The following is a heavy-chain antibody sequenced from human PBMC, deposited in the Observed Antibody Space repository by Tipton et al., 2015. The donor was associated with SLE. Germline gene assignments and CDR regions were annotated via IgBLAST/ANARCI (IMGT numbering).Heavy chain of an antibody. CDR2: INPSGGST. V-gene: IGHV1-46*01. Sequence: QSGAEVKKPGASVKVSCKASGYTFTSYYMHWVRQAPGQGLEWMGIINPSGGSTSYAQKFQGRVTMTRDTSTSTVYMELSSLRSEDTAVYYCARDGYGDYVLLDGMDVWGQGTTVTVSS. D-gene: IGHD4-17*01. J-gene: IGHJ6*02. CDR3: ARDGYGDYVLLDGMDV. CDR1: GYTFTSYY.